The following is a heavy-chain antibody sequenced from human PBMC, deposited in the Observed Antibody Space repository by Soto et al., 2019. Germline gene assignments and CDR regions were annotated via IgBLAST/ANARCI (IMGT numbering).Heavy chain of an antibody. V-gene: IGHV4-4*07. CDR2: IDTSGST. CDR3: ARLPPSYYDILTGYLLSQYYFDY. D-gene: IGHD3-9*01. CDR1: GGSISSYY. Sequence: SETLSLTCTVSGGSISSYYWSWIRQPAGKGLEWIGRIDTSGSTNYNPSLKSRVTMSVDTSKNQFSLKLSSVTAADTAVYYCARLPPSYYDILTGYLLSQYYFDYWGQGTLVTVSS. J-gene: IGHJ4*02.